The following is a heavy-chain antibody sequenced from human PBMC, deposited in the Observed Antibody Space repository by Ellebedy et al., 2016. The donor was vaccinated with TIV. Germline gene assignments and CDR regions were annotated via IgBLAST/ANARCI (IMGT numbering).Heavy chain of an antibody. CDR1: GGSISSYY. D-gene: IGHD2-21*02. CDR2: IYYSGST. CDR3: ARDWKIVVVTAPPREA. J-gene: IGHJ5*02. V-gene: IGHV4-59*12. Sequence: SETLSLTXTVSGGSISSYYWSWIRQHPGKGLEWIGYIYYSGSTYYNPSLKSRVTISVDTSKNQFSLKLSSVTAADTAVYYCARDWKIVVVTAPPREAWGQGTLVTVSS.